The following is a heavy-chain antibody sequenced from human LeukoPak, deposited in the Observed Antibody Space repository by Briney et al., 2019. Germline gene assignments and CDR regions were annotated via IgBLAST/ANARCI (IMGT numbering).Heavy chain of an antibody. CDR3: ARDIVVAATQCWFDP. J-gene: IGHJ5*02. V-gene: IGHV1-8*01. CDR1: GYTFTSYD. CDR2: MNPNSGNT. D-gene: IGHD2-15*01. Sequence: ASVKVSCKASGYTFTSYDINWVRQATGQGLEWMGWMNPNSGNTGYAQKFQGRVTMTRDTSISTAYMELSRLRSDDTAVYYCARDIVVAATQCWFDPWGQGTLVTVSS.